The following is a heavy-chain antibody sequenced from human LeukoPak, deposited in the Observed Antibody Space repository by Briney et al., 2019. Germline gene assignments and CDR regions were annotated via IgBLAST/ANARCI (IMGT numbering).Heavy chain of an antibody. Sequence: PSETLSLTCTVSGGSISSYYGSWIRQPPGKGLEWIGYIYTSGSTNYNPSLKSRVTISVDTSKNQFSLKLSSVTAADTAVYYCARHQWLKHDLNQFQLVEGGYYFDYWGRGTLATVSS. CDR3: ARHQWLKHDLNQFQLVEGGYYFDY. D-gene: IGHD1-1*01. CDR2: IYTSGST. J-gene: IGHJ4*02. CDR1: GGSISSYY. V-gene: IGHV4-4*09.